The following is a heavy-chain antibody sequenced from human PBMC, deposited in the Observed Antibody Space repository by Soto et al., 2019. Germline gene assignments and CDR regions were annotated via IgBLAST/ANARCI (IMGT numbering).Heavy chain of an antibody. CDR3: ARDGGSGDSSGYYIDY. J-gene: IGHJ4*02. CDR2: ISYDGSNK. Sequence: QVQLVESGGGVVQPGRSLRLSCAASGFTFSSYAMHWVRQAPGKELEWVAVISYDGSNKYYADSVKGRFTISRDNSKNTLYLQMNSLRAEDTAVYYCARDGGSGDSSGYYIDYWGQGTLVTVSS. CDR1: GFTFSSYA. V-gene: IGHV3-30-3*01. D-gene: IGHD3-22*01.